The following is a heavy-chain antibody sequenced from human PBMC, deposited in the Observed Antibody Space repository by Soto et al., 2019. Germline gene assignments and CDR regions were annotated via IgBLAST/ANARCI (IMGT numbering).Heavy chain of an antibody. D-gene: IGHD3-10*01. V-gene: IGHV4-34*01. CDR2: INHSGST. Sequence: PSETLSLTCAVYGGSFSGYYWSWIRQPPGKGLEWIGEINHSGSTNYNPSLKSRVTISVDTSKNQFSLKLSSVTAADTAVYYCAREKLLTMVRGVIYYYYGMDVWGQGTTVTVSS. J-gene: IGHJ6*02. CDR3: AREKLLTMVRGVIYYYYGMDV. CDR1: GGSFSGYY.